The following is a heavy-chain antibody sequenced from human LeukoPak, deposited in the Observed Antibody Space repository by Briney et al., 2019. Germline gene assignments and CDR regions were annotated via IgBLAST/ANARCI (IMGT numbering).Heavy chain of an antibody. CDR2: IYYSGST. J-gene: IGHJ4*02. D-gene: IGHD5/OR15-5a*01. V-gene: IGHV4-59*01. CDR1: GGFIGSYY. CDR3: ARCLIPQKGFIDY. Sequence: SETLSLTCTVSGGFIGSYYWSWIRQPPGKGLEWIGYIYYSGSTNYNPSLKSRVTISLDTSKNQFSMNLISVTAADTAVYYCARCLIPQKGFIDYWGQGTLVTVSS.